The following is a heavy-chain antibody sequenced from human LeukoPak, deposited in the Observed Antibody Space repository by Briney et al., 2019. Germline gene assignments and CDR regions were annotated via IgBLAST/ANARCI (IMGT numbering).Heavy chain of an antibody. J-gene: IGHJ3*02. Sequence: GASVKVSCKASGGTFSSYAISWVRQAPGQGLEWMGRIIPIFGIANYAQKFQGRVTITADKSTSTAYMELSSLRSEDTAVYYCARVRFRTDSSDAFDIWGQGTMVTVSS. CDR2: IIPIFGIA. D-gene: IGHD3-22*01. CDR3: ARVRFRTDSSDAFDI. V-gene: IGHV1-69*04. CDR1: GGTFSSYA.